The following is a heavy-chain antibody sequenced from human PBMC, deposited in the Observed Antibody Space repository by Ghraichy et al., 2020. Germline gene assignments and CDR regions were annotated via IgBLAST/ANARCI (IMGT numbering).Heavy chain of an antibody. J-gene: IGHJ4*02. V-gene: IGHV3-23*01. CDR2: ISAGGGST. D-gene: IGHD2-8*02. Sequence: GESLNISCAGFGFTFNNFAMHWVRQAPGKGLEWVSGISAGGGSTFYADSVKGRFSVSRDNSKNTLYLQMNSLRAEDTAVYYCAKDVGQYCSGNTCYPRGHFDYWGQGTLVIVAP. CDR3: AKDVGQYCSGNTCYPRGHFDY. CDR1: GFTFNNFA.